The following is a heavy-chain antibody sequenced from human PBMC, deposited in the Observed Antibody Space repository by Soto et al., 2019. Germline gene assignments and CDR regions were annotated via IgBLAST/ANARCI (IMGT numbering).Heavy chain of an antibody. D-gene: IGHD6-6*01. CDR3: ARALPRYSSSPVGAFDI. V-gene: IGHV3-33*01. CDR2: IWYDGSNK. CDR1: GFTFSSYG. J-gene: IGHJ3*02. Sequence: SLRLSCAASGFTFSSYGMHWVRQAPGKGLEWVAVIWYDGSNKYYADSVKGRFTISRDNSKNTLYLQMNSLRAEDTAVYYCARALPRYSSSPVGAFDIWGQGTMVTVSS.